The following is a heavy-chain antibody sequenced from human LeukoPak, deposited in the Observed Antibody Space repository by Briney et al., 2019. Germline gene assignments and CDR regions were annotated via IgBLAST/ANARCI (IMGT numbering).Heavy chain of an antibody. D-gene: IGHD5-12*01. CDR2: INPNSGGT. V-gene: IGHV1-2*02. J-gene: IGHJ4*02. Sequence: GASVKVSCKASGYTFTGYYMHWVRQAPGQGLEWMGWINPNSGGTNYAQKFQGRVTMTRDTSISTAYMELSRLRSDDTAVYYCARERYSGYGDHDNFDYWGQGTLVTVSS. CDR1: GYTFTGYY. CDR3: ARERYSGYGDHDNFDY.